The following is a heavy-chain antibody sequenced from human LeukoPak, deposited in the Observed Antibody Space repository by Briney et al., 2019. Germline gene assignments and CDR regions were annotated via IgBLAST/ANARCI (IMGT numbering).Heavy chain of an antibody. J-gene: IGHJ4*02. CDR3: AKGLSSSWYGYFDY. CDR2: ISWNSGSI. D-gene: IGHD6-13*01. V-gene: IGHV3-9*03. Sequence: GGSLRLSCAASGFTFDDYAIHWVRQAPGKGLEWVSGISWNSGSIGYADSVKGRFTISRDNAKKSLYLQMHSLRAEDVALYYCAKGLSSSWYGYFDYWGQGTLVTVSS. CDR1: GFTFDDYA.